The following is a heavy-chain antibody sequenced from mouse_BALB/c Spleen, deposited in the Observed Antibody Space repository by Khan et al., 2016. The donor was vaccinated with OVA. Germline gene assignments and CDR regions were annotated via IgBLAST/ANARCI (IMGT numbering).Heavy chain of an antibody. V-gene: IGHV5-9-3*01. D-gene: IGHD1-1*01. Sequence: EVQLVESGGGLVKPGGSLKLSCAVSGFTFSNYAMSWVRQTPEKRLEWVATISSGGSYTYYQDSVQGRFTISRDNAKNTLYMQMSSLRSEDTAIYNCARELFTTVVTTPFAYWGQGTLVTGSA. CDR1: GFTFSNYA. CDR2: ISSGGSYT. J-gene: IGHJ3*01. CDR3: ARELFTTVVTTPFAY.